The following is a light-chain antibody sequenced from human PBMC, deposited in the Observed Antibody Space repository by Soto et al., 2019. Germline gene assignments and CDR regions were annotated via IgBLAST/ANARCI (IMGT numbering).Light chain of an antibody. Sequence: QFVLTQPPSASATPGQSVTSSGSGRGSDVGSNTVNWYQQFPGAAPKLLIYSNDQRPSGVPDRFSASKSGTSASLAISGLQSEDEADYYCATWDDSLFGHVFGTGTKVTVL. V-gene: IGLV1-44*01. CDR2: SND. CDR3: ATWDDSLFGHV. J-gene: IGLJ1*01. CDR1: GSDVGSNT.